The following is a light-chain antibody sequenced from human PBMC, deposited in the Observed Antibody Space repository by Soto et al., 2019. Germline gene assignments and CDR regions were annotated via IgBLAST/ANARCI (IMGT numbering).Light chain of an antibody. CDR3: QQYGSSGT. CDR2: GES. V-gene: IGKV3-20*01. J-gene: IGKJ1*01. Sequence: DIVLRQSPGTLSLSPGERATLSCRASQSVSNNYLAWYQQKPGQAPRLLIYGESNRATGIPDRFSGSGSGTDFTLTISRLEPEDFAVYYCQQYGSSGTVGQGTKVENK. CDR1: QSVSNNY.